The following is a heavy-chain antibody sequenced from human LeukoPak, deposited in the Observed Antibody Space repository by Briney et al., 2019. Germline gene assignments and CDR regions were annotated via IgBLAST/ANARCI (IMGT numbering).Heavy chain of an antibody. V-gene: IGHV4-61*02. CDR3: ASEGRSKSLDP. D-gene: IGHD1-26*01. CDR1: GASISSGSYY. CDR2: VYTSGST. Sequence: SQTLSLTCTVSGASISSGSYYWRWIRQPAGKGLEWIGRVYTSGSTNNNPSLKSRVSILVDTSNNQFSLKLNSVTAADTAVYYCASEGRSKSLDPGGQGTLVTVSS. J-gene: IGHJ5*02.